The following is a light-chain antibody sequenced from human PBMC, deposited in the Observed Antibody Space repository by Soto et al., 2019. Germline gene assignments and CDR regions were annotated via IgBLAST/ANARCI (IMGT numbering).Light chain of an antibody. V-gene: IGKV1-33*01. CDR2: DAS. CDR3: QQYDNLPFT. J-gene: IGKJ3*01. CDR1: QDISNY. Sequence: DIQMTQSPSSLSASVGDRVTITCQASQDISNYLNWYQQNPGTAPKLLIYDASNLETGVPSRFSGSGSGTDFTFTISSLQPEDIATYYCQQYDNLPFTFGPGTKVDIK.